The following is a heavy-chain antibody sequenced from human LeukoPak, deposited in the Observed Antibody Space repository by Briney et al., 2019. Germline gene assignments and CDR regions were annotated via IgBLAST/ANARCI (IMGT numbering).Heavy chain of an antibody. CDR1: GFTFDDYA. D-gene: IGHD2-2*01. CDR2: ISWNSGSI. J-gene: IGHJ4*02. CDR3: AKDIMYHTSGMPFDY. V-gene: IGHV3-9*01. Sequence: GGSLRLSCAASGFTFDDYAMHWVRQAPGKGLEWVSGISWNSGSIGYADSVKGRFTISRDNAKNSLYLQMNSLRDEDTAVYYCAKDIMYHTSGMPFDYWGQGTLVTVSS.